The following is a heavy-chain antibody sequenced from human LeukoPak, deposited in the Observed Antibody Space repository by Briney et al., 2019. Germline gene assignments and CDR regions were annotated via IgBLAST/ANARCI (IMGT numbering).Heavy chain of an antibody. J-gene: IGHJ5*02. CDR2: INPSGGST. V-gene: IGHV1-46*01. D-gene: IGHD6-6*01. CDR1: GYTFTSYY. CDR3: ARDLEQGSSSSPWFDP. Sequence: ASVKVSCKASGYTFTSYYMHWVRQAPGQGLGWMGIINPSGGSTSYAQKFQGRVTMTRDMSTSTVYMELSSLRSEDTAVYYCARDLEQGSSSSPWFDPWGQGTLVTVSS.